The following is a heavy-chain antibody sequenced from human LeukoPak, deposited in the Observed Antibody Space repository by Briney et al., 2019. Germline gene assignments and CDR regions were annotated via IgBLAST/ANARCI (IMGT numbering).Heavy chain of an antibody. CDR2: ISYDESNK. J-gene: IGHJ5*02. V-gene: IGHV3-30-3*01. CDR1: GFAFSSYV. CDR3: AREFRLDHYGSRSVGEFDP. D-gene: IGHD3-10*01. Sequence: GGSLRLSCAASGFAFSSYVMYWVRQAPGKGLEWVAVISYDESNKYYADSLEGRFTISRDNSKNTLYLQMNRLRAEDTAVYYCAREFRLDHYGSRSVGEFDPWGQGTLVTVSS.